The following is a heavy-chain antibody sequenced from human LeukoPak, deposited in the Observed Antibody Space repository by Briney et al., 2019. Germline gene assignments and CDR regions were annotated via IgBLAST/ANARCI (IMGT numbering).Heavy chain of an antibody. V-gene: IGHV4-39*01. J-gene: IGHJ4*02. Sequence: PSGTLSLTCTVSGGSISSSSYYWGWIRQPPGKGLEWIGSIYYSGSTYYNPSLKSRVTISVDTSKNQFSLKLSSVTAADTAVYYCARVSIAVAGTCFDYWGQGTLVTVSS. D-gene: IGHD6-19*01. CDR3: ARVSIAVAGTCFDY. CDR2: IYYSGST. CDR1: GGSISSSSYY.